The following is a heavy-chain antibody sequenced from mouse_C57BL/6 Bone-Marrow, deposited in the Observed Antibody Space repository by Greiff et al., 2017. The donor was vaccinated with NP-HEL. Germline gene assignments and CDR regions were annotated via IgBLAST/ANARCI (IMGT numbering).Heavy chain of an antibody. J-gene: IGHJ4*01. CDR2: ISNGGGST. D-gene: IGHD1-1*01. V-gene: IGHV5-12*01. Sequence: EVQRVESGGGLVQPGGSLKLSCAASGFTFSDYYMYWVRQTPEKRLEWVAYISNGGGSTYYPDTVKGRFTISRDNAKNTLYLQMSRLKSEDTAMYYCARRYGSSWGYAMDYWGQGTSVTVSS. CDR3: ARRYGSSWGYAMDY. CDR1: GFTFSDYY.